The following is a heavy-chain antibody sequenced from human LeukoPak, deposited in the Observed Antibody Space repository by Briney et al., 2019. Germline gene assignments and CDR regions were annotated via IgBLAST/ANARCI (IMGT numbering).Heavy chain of an antibody. CDR2: VFYSGST. J-gene: IGHJ4*02. Sequence: SETLSFTCTVSGGSICSGSYCWGWIRQPPGRGREWVGSVFYSGSTYYNPSLKSRVTISVDTSKNQFSLKLSSVTAADTAVYYCARRAGGKVDYWGRGTLVTVSS. V-gene: IGHV4-39*01. CDR1: GGSICSGSYC. CDR3: ARRAGGKVDY. D-gene: IGHD3-16*01.